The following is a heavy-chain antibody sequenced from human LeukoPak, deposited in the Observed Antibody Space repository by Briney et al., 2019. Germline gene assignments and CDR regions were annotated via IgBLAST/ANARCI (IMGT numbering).Heavy chain of an antibody. J-gene: IGHJ4*02. CDR2: ISWNSGSI. Sequence: GRSLRLSCAASGFTFDDYAMHWVRHAPGKGLEWVSGISWNSGSIGYADSVKGRFTISRDNAKNSLYLQMNSLRAEDTALYYCAKATMKVPAENAFEYWGQGTLVTVSS. D-gene: IGHD2-2*01. CDR1: GFTFDDYA. CDR3: AKATMKVPAENAFEY. V-gene: IGHV3-9*01.